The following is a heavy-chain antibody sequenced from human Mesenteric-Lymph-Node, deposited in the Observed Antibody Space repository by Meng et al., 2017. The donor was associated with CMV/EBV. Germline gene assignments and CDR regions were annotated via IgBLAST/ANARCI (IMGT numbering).Heavy chain of an antibody. D-gene: IGHD5-24*01. CDR3: ARRSRDGYNFDY. Sequence: GESLKISCAASGFTFSSYGMHWVRQAPGKGLEWVAFIRYDGSNKYYADSVKGRFTISRDNSKNTLYLQMNSLRAEDTAVYYCARRSRDGYNFDYWGQGTLVTVSS. CDR1: GFTFSSYG. J-gene: IGHJ4*02. CDR2: IRYDGSNK. V-gene: IGHV3-30*02.